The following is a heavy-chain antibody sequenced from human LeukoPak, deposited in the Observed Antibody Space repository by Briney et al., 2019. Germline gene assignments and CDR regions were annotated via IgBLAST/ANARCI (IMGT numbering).Heavy chain of an antibody. CDR1: GYTFTSYG. CDR3: VSGSGYVYGY. V-gene: IGHV1-69*04. CDR2: IIPILGIA. J-gene: IGHJ4*02. Sequence: ASVKVSCKASGYTFTSYGFSWVRQAPGQGLEWMGRIIPILGIANYAQKFQGRVTITADKSTSTAYMELSSLRSEDTAVYYCVSGSGYVYGYWGQGTLVTVSS. D-gene: IGHD5-12*01.